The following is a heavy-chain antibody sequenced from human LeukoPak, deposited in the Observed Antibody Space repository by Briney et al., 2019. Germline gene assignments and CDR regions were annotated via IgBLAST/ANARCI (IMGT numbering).Heavy chain of an antibody. CDR2: INTNTGNP. J-gene: IGHJ4*02. CDR1: GYTFTGYY. Sequence: ASVKVSCKASGYTFTGYYMHWVRQAPGQGLEWMGWINTNTGNPTYAQGFTGRFVFSLDTSVSTAYLQISSLKAEDTAVYYCAREGHGSSWTIDYWGQGTLVTVSS. V-gene: IGHV7-4-1*02. D-gene: IGHD6-13*01. CDR3: AREGHGSSWTIDY.